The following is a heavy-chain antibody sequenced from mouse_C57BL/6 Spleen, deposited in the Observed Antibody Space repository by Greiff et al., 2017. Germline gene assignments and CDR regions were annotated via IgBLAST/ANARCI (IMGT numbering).Heavy chain of an antibody. Sequence: QVQLQQPGAELVMPGASVKLSCKASGYTFTSYWMHWVKQRPGQGLEWMGGIDPSDSYTNYNQKFKGKSTLTVDKPSSTAYMQLSSLTSEDSAVYYCAKRCHYYGSSYGRVYAMDYWGQGTSVTVSS. D-gene: IGHD1-1*01. V-gene: IGHV1-69*01. CDR2: IDPSDSYT. CDR3: AKRCHYYGSSYGRVYAMDY. J-gene: IGHJ4*01. CDR1: GYTFTSYW.